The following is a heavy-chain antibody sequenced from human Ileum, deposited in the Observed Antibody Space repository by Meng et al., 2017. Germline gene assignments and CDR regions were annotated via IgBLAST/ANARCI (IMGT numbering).Heavy chain of an antibody. CDR1: SGSFTNNNYY. CDR2: IYYGGST. CDR3: ARRAHYGDPPR. V-gene: IGHV4-39*01. D-gene: IGHD4-17*01. J-gene: IGHJ4*02. Sequence: QLRLQESGPGLVQPSATLSLTCSVSSGSFTNNNYYWVWIRRPPGKGLEWIGSIYYGGSTYYNPSLKSRVTISVDTSTNQFSLKLISVTAADTAVYYCARRAHYGDPPRWGQGTLVTVSS.